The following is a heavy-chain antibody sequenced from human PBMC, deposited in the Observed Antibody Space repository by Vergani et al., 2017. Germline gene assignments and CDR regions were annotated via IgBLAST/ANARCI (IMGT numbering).Heavy chain of an antibody. V-gene: IGHV4-61*02. Sequence: QVQLQESGPGLVKPSQTLSLTCTVSGGSISSGRYYWSWIRQPAGKGLEWIGTSGSTNYNPSLKSRVTISVDTSKNQFSLKLSSVTAADTAVYYCARGALDSIAARPDYYYGMDVWGQGTTVTVSS. CDR1: GGSISSGRYY. CDR3: ARGALDSIAARPDYYYGMDV. D-gene: IGHD6-6*01. J-gene: IGHJ6*02. CDR2: TSGST.